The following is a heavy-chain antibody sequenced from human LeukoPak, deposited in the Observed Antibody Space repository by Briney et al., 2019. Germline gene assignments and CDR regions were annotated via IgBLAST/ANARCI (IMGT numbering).Heavy chain of an antibody. D-gene: IGHD3-22*01. CDR1: GFTFTNYG. CDR3: AKDVTSGYSPLDY. Sequence: PGGSLRLSCAASGFTFTNYGMHWVRQAPGKGLEWVAVIWYDGSNKYYADSVKGRFSISRDNSKNTLYLQTNSLRAEDTAVYYCAKDVTSGYSPLDYWGQGTLVTVSS. V-gene: IGHV3-33*06. CDR2: IWYDGSNK. J-gene: IGHJ4*02.